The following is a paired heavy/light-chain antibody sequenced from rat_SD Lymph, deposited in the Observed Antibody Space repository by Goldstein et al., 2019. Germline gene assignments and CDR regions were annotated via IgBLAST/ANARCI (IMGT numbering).Light chain of an antibody. CDR3: QQGSSYPPT. CDR2: ETS. V-gene: IGKV4S5*01. CDR1: SSVSY. J-gene: IGKJ2-1*01. Sequence: EIVLTQSPTTMAASPGEKVTLTCRASSSVSYMHWYQQRSGASPKLWIYETSKLASGVPNRFSGSGSGTSYSLTINSMETEDAATYYCQQGSSYPPTFGAGTKLELK.
Heavy chain of an antibody. CDR3: TTDGYYYSSYVMDA. J-gene: IGHJ4*01. D-gene: IGHD1-2*01. CDR1: GFTFSDYY. V-gene: IGHV5-20*01. Sequence: EVQLVESGGGLVQPGRSLKLSCAASGFTFSDYYMAWVRQAPTKGLEWVASISYDGGSTYYRDSVKGRFTISRDNAKSSLYLQMDSLRSEDTATYYCTTDGYYYSSYVMDAWGQGASVTVSS. CDR2: ISYDGGST.